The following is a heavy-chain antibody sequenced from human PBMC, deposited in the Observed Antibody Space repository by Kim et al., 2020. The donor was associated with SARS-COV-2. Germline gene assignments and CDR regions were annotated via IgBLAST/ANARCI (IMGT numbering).Heavy chain of an antibody. Sequence: SETLSLTCAVYGGSFSGYYWSWIRQPPGKGLEWIGEINHSGSTNYNPSLKSRVTISVDTSKNQFSLKLSSVTAADTAVYYCAGNVDIVATIMAPWGQGTLVTVSS. V-gene: IGHV4-34*01. J-gene: IGHJ5*02. D-gene: IGHD5-12*01. CDR2: INHSGST. CDR3: AGNVDIVATIMAP. CDR1: GGSFSGYY.